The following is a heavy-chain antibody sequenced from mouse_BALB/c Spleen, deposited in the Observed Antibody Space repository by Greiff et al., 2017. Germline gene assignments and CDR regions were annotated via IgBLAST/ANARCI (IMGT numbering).Heavy chain of an antibody. V-gene: IGHV1-9*01. CDR3: ARREPYYGNYVFAY. CDR2: ILPGSGST. Sequence: VQLQQSGAELMKPGASVKISCKATGYTFSSYWIEWVKQRPGHGLEWIGEILPGSGSTNYNEKFKGKATFTADTSSNTAYMQLSSLTSEDSAVYYCARREPYYGNYVFAYWGQGTLVTVSA. D-gene: IGHD2-10*01. CDR1: GYTFSSYW. J-gene: IGHJ3*01.